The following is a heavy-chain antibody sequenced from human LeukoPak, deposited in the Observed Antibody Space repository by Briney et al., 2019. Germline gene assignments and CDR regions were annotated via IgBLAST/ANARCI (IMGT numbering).Heavy chain of an antibody. CDR1: GFNFTSYS. V-gene: IGHV3-23*01. Sequence: GGSLRLSCAASGFNFTSYSMSWVRQAPGKGLKWVSSIGSSGVTTYYADSVKGRFTISRDNSKNTLYLQMNSLRDEDTAVYYCVKDRPTWPIDYWGQGTLVTVSS. CDR2: IGSSGVTT. CDR3: VKDRPTWPIDY. D-gene: IGHD5-12*01. J-gene: IGHJ4*02.